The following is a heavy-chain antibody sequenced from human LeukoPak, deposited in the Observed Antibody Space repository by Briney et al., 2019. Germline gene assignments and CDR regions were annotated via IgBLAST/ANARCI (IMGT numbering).Heavy chain of an antibody. CDR2: IIPIFGTA. CDR1: GGTLNSYA. J-gene: IGHJ4*02. D-gene: IGHD3-10*01. V-gene: IGHV1-69*05. Sequence: SVKVSCKASGGTLNSYAISWVRQAPGQGLEWMGGIIPIFGTANYAQKFQGRVTITTDESTSTAYMELSSLRSEDTAVYYCATGSRPVWFVGDFDYWGQGTLVTVSS. CDR3: ATGSRPVWFVGDFDY.